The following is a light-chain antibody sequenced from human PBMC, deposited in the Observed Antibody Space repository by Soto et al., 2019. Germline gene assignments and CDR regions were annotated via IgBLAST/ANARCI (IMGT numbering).Light chain of an antibody. CDR1: QSVISNY. CDR3: QQYGTSRR. V-gene: IGKV3-20*01. J-gene: IGKJ4*01. CDR2: AAS. Sequence: VLTQSPGTLSLSPGESATFSCRASQSVISNYLTWYQQKPGQAPRLLIYAASTRATGVPDRFRGSGSGTEFTLTISRLEPEDFAVYYCQQYGTSRRFGGGTKVEIK.